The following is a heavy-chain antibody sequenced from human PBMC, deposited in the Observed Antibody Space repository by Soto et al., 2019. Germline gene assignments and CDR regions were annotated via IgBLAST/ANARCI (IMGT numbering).Heavy chain of an antibody. D-gene: IGHD6-6*01. CDR2: ISGSGGST. J-gene: IGHJ4*02. CDR1: GFTFSSYA. Sequence: EVQLLESGGGLVQPGGSLRLSCAASGFTFSSYAMSWVRQAPGTGLEWVSAISGSGGSTYYADSVKGRFTISRDNSKNTLYLQMNSLRAEDTAVYYCAQARQSIAARPPGGVFDYWGQGTLVTVSS. CDR3: AQARQSIAARPPGGVFDY. V-gene: IGHV3-23*01.